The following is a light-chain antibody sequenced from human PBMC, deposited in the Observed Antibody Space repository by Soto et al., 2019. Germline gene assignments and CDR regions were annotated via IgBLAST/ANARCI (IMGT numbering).Light chain of an antibody. V-gene: IGLV2-23*02. Sequence: QSALTQPASVSGSPGQSITISCSGTSSDVGTYNLVSWYQQYPGKAPRLMIYEVTKRPSGVSNRFSGSKSGNTASLTISGLQPEDEADYYCCSYAGISSSIFGTGTKLTVL. CDR1: SSDVGTYNL. CDR3: CSYAGISSSI. CDR2: EVT. J-gene: IGLJ1*01.